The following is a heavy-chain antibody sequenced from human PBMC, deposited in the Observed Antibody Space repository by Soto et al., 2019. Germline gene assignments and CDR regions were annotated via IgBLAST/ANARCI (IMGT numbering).Heavy chain of an antibody. D-gene: IGHD1-1*01. V-gene: IGHV6-1*01. J-gene: IGHJ4*02. CDR3: ATNGGGTTSLDY. CDR1: GDNVSNNNAA. Sequence: SQTLTLTCAISGDNVSNNNAAWDWIRQPPSRGLEWLGRTYYRSKWYNDYAESVTSRITINPDTSKNQFSLQLNSVTPEDTAVYYCATNGGGTTSLDYWGQGTLVTVSS. CDR2: TYYRSKWYN.